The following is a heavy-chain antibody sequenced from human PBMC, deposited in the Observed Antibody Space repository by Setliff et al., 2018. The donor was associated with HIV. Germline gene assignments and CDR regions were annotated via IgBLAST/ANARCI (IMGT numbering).Heavy chain of an antibody. D-gene: IGHD3-22*01. CDR2: ISPSGGST. CDR1: GYTFSTYY. CDR3: ASERRIVVGYYFDS. Sequence: SVKVSCKASGYTFSTYYLHWVRQAPGQGLEWLGIISPSGGSTSYAQKFQGRVTMTRATSTSTFYMDLSSLRSDDTAVYYCASERRIVVGYYFDSWGQGTLVTVPQ. V-gene: IGHV1-46*01. J-gene: IGHJ4*02.